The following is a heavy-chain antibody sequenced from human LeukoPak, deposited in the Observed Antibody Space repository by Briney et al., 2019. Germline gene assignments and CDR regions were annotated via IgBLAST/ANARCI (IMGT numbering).Heavy chain of an antibody. CDR3: ARGRSITLLRGVAMSDGFDI. V-gene: IGHV3-21*06. D-gene: IGHD3-10*01. CDR1: GFTFSNYG. Sequence: GGSLRLSCAASGFTFSNYGMNWVRQAPGKGLEGVSFTDTIGSYIYYGDSVKGRFTISRDNAKNLLFLQMNGLRAEDTALYYCARGRSITLLRGVAMSDGFDIWGQGAMVAVSS. CDR2: TDTIGSYI. J-gene: IGHJ3*02.